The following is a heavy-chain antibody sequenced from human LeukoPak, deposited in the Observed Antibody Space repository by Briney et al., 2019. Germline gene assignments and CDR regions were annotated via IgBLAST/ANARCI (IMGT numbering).Heavy chain of an antibody. CDR1: GGSISSSRYY. CDR3: ATHPYSNGNNDYNMDV. D-gene: IGHD6-19*01. Sequence: PSETLSLTCTVSGGSISSSRYYWGWIRQPPGKGLEWIGRIDNSGSTSYNPSLNSRVTISVDTSKNQFSLKLSSVTATDTGVYYCATHPYSNGNNDYNMDVWGQGTTVTVSS. J-gene: IGHJ6*03. V-gene: IGHV4-39*01. CDR2: IDNSGST.